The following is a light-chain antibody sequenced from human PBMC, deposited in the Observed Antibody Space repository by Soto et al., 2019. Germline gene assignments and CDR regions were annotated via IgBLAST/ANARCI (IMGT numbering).Light chain of an antibody. CDR3: SSYTTNTTLV. CDR1: TSDVGNYNY. Sequence: QSVLAQPASVSGSPGQSITISCTGTTSDVGNYNYVSWFQQHPGKPPKLMIYEVTNRPSGVSNRFSGSKAGITASLIISGLQAEDGADYYCSSYTTNTTLVFGTGTKVTVL. V-gene: IGLV2-14*01. CDR2: EVT. J-gene: IGLJ1*01.